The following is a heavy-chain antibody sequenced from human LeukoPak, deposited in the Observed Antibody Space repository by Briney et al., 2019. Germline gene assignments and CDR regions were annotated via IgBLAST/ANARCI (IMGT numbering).Heavy chain of an antibody. CDR2: IHYSGTT. V-gene: IGHV4-39*02. J-gene: IGHJ5*02. Sequence: PSETLSLTCTVSGGSISSTSYYCGWIRQPPGKGLEWIGSIHYSGTTNYNPSLKSRVTISVDTSKNQFSLRLSSVTAADTGVYYCARDLGGANWFDPWGQGTLVTVSS. CDR3: ARDLGGANWFDP. CDR1: GGSISSTSYY. D-gene: IGHD3-16*01.